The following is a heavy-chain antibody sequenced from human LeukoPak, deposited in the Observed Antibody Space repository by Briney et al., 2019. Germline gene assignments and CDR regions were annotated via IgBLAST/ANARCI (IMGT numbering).Heavy chain of an antibody. V-gene: IGHV4-59*08. CDR2: IYSSGST. CDR1: GGSISGYY. Sequence: TSETLSLTCTVSGGSISGYYWSWIRQPPGKGLEWIGYIYSSGSTNYNPSLKSRVIISVDTSKNQFSLKLRSVTAADTAVYYCARHKSSGSYPLDYWGQGILVTVSS. D-gene: IGHD3-22*01. CDR3: ARHKSSGSYPLDY. J-gene: IGHJ4*02.